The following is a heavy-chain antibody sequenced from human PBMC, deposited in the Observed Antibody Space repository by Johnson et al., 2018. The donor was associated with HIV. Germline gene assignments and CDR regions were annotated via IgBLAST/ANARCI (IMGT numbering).Heavy chain of an antibody. CDR2: ISGSGGRT. CDR1: GFTFDDYA. Sequence: VQLVESGGGLVQPDKSLRLSCVASGFTFDDYAMNWVRRAPGKGLEWVSGISGSGGRTYYADSVKGRFTISRDNSKNTLYLQMNSLRAEDTAVYYCARSYSGHQADAFDIWGQGTMVTVSS. V-gene: IGHV3-23*04. CDR3: ARSYSGHQADAFDI. J-gene: IGHJ3*02. D-gene: IGHD5-12*01.